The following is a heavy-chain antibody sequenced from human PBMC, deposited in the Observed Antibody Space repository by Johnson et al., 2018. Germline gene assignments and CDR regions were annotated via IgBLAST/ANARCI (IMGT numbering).Heavy chain of an antibody. CDR2: IYSGGST. J-gene: IGHJ3*02. V-gene: IGHV3-66*02. Sequence: VQLVQSGGGLVQPRGSLRLSCAASGFTVSSNYMSWVRQAPGKGLEWVSVIYSGGSTYYADSVKGRFTISRDNSKNTLYLQMNRLRAEDTALYYCAKDIRSIGSAFDIWGQGTMVTVSS. D-gene: IGHD5-12*01. CDR3: AKDIRSIGSAFDI. CDR1: GFTVSSNY.